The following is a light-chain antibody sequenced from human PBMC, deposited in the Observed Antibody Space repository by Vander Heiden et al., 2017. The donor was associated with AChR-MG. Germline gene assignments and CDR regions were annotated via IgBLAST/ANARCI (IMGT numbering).Light chain of an antibody. V-gene: IGKV1-33*01. CDR3: HQYENLPLT. Sequence: DIQMTQSPSSLSASVGYRVTITCRASQDITNYLNWYQQKPGDAPKLLISAASKLETGVPSRFSGSGSGTDFTFTISSLQPEDVATYYCHQYENLPLTFGQGTRLEIK. CDR1: QDITNY. CDR2: AAS. J-gene: IGKJ5*01.